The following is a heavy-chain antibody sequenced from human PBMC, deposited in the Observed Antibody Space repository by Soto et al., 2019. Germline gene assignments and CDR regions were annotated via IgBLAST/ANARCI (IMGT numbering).Heavy chain of an antibody. V-gene: IGHV3-30*19. J-gene: IGHJ1*01. D-gene: IGHD3-16*01. CDR1: GFTFRNYL. CDR2: TSYDGSNT. CDR3: ARWGTTGGLDV. Sequence: QVQLVESGGGVVQPGTSLRVSCVGSGFTFRNYLIHWVRQAPGKGLEWVALTSYDGSNTYYGDSVRGRFTISRDNSRNTVDLQMDSLRLEDTALYYCARWGTTGGLDVWGQGTLVSVS.